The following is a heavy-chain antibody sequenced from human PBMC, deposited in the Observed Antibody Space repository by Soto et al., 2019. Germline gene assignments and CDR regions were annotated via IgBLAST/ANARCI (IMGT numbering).Heavy chain of an antibody. Sequence: QLQLQESGPGLVKPSETLSLTCTVSGGSISSSSYYWGWIRQPPGKGLEWIGSIYYSGSTYYNPSLKSRVTISVDTTKNQFSLKLSSVTAADTAVYYCARHTPAISISDHWGQGTHVTVSS. CDR3: ARHTPAISISDH. D-gene: IGHD2-15*01. CDR2: IYYSGST. V-gene: IGHV4-39*01. J-gene: IGHJ4*02. CDR1: GGSISSSSYY.